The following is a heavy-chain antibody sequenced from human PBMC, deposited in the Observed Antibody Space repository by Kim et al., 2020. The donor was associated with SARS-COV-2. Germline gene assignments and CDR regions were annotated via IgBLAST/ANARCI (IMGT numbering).Heavy chain of an antibody. CDR2: IYSDGSGT. CDR3: ARRAVDSSGTYYFDY. D-gene: IGHD3-22*01. V-gene: IGHV3-74*01. Sequence: GGSLRLSCAASGFTFSRYWMHWVRQPPGKGLVWVSRIYSDGSGTSYADSVKGRFTISRDNAKNTLYLQMNSLRAEDTALYYCARRAVDSSGTYYFDYLGQRTLVTVSS. CDR1: GFTFSRYW. J-gene: IGHJ4*02.